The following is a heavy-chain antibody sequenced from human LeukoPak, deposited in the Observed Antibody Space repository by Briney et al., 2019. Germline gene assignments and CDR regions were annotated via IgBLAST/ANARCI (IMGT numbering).Heavy chain of an antibody. V-gene: IGHV3-30*03. D-gene: IGHD6-25*01. CDR2: ISYDGSNK. CDR3: ARGSYSSGWKTFDY. Sequence: GGSLRLSCAASGFTFSSYGMRWVRQAPGKGLEWVAVISYDGSNKYYADSVKGRFTISRDNSKNTLYLQMNSLRADDTAMYYCARGSYSSGWKTFDYWGQGTLVTVSS. J-gene: IGHJ4*02. CDR1: GFTFSSYG.